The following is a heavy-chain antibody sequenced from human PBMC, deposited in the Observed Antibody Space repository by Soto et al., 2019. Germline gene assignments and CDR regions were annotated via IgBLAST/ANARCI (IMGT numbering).Heavy chain of an antibody. Sequence: SETLSLTCTVSGGSISSYYWSWIRQPPGKGLEWIGYIYYSGSTNYNPSLKSRVTISVDTSKNQFSLKLSSVTAADTAVYYCARWNDYGDYPRFDYWGQGTLVTVS. J-gene: IGHJ4*02. V-gene: IGHV4-59*01. CDR3: ARWNDYGDYPRFDY. D-gene: IGHD4-17*01. CDR2: IYYSGST. CDR1: GGSISSYY.